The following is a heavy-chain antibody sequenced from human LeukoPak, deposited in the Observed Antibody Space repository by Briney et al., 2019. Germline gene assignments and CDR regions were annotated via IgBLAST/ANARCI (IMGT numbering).Heavy chain of an antibody. Sequence: GGSQTLPCTLSVLIFSKSQMNWVRQATGKGLEWVVRFKSKAAGGTIDYAASVKGRFTISRDNSKDSVYLQMNSLKAEATAVYYCTSYRIGSCESFDYWGQGALVIVAS. CDR2: FKSKAAGGTI. D-gene: IGHD2-15*01. CDR1: VLIFSKSQ. CDR3: TSYRIGSCESFDY. J-gene: IGHJ4*02. V-gene: IGHV3-15*01.